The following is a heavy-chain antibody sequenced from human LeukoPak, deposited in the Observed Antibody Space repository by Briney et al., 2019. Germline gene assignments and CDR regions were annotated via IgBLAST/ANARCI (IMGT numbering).Heavy chain of an antibody. Sequence: SETLSLTCTVSGDSISRYYWSWILQPPGKGLEWIGYIYYSGSTNYNPSLKSRVTISVDTSKNQFSLKLSSVTAADTAVYYCAREIYNYGYLDYWGQGTLVTVSS. J-gene: IGHJ4*02. CDR1: GDSISRYY. V-gene: IGHV4-59*13. D-gene: IGHD5-18*01. CDR2: IYYSGST. CDR3: AREIYNYGYLDY.